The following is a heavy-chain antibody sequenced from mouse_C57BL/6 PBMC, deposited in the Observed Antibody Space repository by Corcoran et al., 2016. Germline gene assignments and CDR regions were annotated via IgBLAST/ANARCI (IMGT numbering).Heavy chain of an antibody. CDR1: GYTFTTYG. CDR2: INTYSGVP. J-gene: IGHJ3*01. CDR3: ARTGSMAY. D-gene: IGHD1-1*01. Sequence: QIQLVQSGPELKKPGETVKISCKASGYTFTTYGMSWVKQAPGKGLKWMGWINTYSGVPTYADDFKGRFAFSLETSASTAYLQINNLKKEDTATYFCARTGSMAYWGQGTLVTVSA. V-gene: IGHV9-3*01.